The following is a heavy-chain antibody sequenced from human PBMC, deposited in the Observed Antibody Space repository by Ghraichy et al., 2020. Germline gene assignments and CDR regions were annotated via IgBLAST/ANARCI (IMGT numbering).Heavy chain of an antibody. J-gene: IGHJ5*02. Sequence: NLSLTCSVSGYFISSGYYWAWIRQPPGQGLEWIATIHSNGQTYYNPSLKSRVTISVDTPKNHFSLELSSVTAADTAVYYCERDPLGVQDGNRFEPWGQG. D-gene: IGHD1-26*01. CDR3: ERDPLGVQDGNRFEP. V-gene: IGHV4-38-2*02. CDR2: IHSNGQT. CDR1: GYFISSGYY.